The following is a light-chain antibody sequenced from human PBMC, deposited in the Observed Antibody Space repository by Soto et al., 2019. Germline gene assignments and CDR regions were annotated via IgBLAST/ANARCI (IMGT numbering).Light chain of an antibody. Sequence: DIQMTQSPSTLSASVGDRVTITCRASQSISSWLAWYQQKPGKAPKLLTYDASSLESGVPSRFGGSGSGTEFTLTISSLQPDDFATYYCQQYNSYRAFGQGTKVEIK. CDR2: DAS. CDR3: QQYNSYRA. J-gene: IGKJ1*01. V-gene: IGKV1-5*01. CDR1: QSISSW.